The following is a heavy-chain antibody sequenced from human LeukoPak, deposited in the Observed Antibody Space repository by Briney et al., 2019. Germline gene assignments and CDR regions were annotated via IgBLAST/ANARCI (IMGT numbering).Heavy chain of an antibody. Sequence: GGSLRLSCAASGFTFSSYSMNWVRQAPGKGLEWVSYISSSSSAIYYADSVKGRFTISRDNAKNSLYLQMNSLRAEDTAVYYCARESPTTVTTSGLGFDPWGQGTLVTVSS. CDR1: GFTFSSYS. D-gene: IGHD4-11*01. CDR2: ISSSSSAI. V-gene: IGHV3-48*04. J-gene: IGHJ5*02. CDR3: ARESPTTVTTSGLGFDP.